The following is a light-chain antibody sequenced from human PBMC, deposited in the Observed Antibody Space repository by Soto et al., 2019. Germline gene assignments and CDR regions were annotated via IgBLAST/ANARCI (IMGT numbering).Light chain of an antibody. Sequence: DIQMTQSPSTLSASVGDRVTITCRASQSINFWLAWYQQKPGKAPKVLIYEASTLESGVPSRFSGSGSGTEFTLTINGLQPDDFATYYCQHYQSYLWTFGQGTKVDIK. J-gene: IGKJ1*01. CDR2: EAS. CDR1: QSINFW. V-gene: IGKV1-5*03. CDR3: QHYQSYLWT.